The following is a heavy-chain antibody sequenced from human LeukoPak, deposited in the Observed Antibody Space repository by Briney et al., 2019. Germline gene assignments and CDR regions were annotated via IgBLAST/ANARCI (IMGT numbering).Heavy chain of an antibody. Sequence: ASVKVSCKASGYTFTGYYMNWVRQAPGQGLEWMGRINPNTGGTNYAQNFQGSVTMTRDTFITTVYMELSRLRSDDTAVYYCARVGDGLNDGFDIWGQGTMVTVSS. CDR2: INPNTGGT. CDR1: GYTFTGYY. J-gene: IGHJ3*02. D-gene: IGHD5-24*01. CDR3: ARVGDGLNDGFDI. V-gene: IGHV1-2*06.